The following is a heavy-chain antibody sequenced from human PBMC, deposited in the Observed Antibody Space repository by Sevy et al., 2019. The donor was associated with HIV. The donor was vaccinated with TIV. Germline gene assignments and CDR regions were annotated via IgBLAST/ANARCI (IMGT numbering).Heavy chain of an antibody. CDR3: AREGCTKPHDY. CDR2: LSFGCGEI. D-gene: IGHD2-8*01. V-gene: IGHV3-23*01. Sequence: GGSLRLSCAASGFTFSKYSMSWVRQPPGKGLEWVSTLSFGCGEINYADSVKGRFTISGDTSKSSGYLQMNNLGPEDTAVYYCAREGCTKPHDYWGQGTLVTVSS. J-gene: IGHJ4*02. CDR1: GFTFSKYS.